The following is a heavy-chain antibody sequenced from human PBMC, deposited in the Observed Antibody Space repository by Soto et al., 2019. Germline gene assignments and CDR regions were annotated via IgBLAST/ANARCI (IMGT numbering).Heavy chain of an antibody. CDR2: ISYDGSNK. D-gene: IGHD3-22*01. J-gene: IGHJ4*02. Sequence: GGSLRLSCAASGFTFSSYAMHWVRQAPGKGLEWVAVISYDGSNKYYADSVKGRFTISRDNSKNTLYLQMNSLRAEDTAVYYCARGTQDYYDSSGYYVPNYWGQGTLVTVSP. CDR1: GFTFSSYA. V-gene: IGHV3-30-3*01. CDR3: ARGTQDYYDSSGYYVPNY.